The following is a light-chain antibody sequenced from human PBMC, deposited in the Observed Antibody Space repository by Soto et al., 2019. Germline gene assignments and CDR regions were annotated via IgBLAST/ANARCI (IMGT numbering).Light chain of an antibody. V-gene: IGLV1-44*01. Sequence: QSVLTQPPSASGTPGQRVTISCSGRSSNIGSNTVNWYQQLPGTAPKLLIYSNNKRPSGVPDRFAGSKSGTSASLALSALQSEDEADYYCAGWDDSVVFGGGTKLTVL. CDR2: SNN. CDR3: AGWDDSVV. CDR1: SSNIGSNT. J-gene: IGLJ2*01.